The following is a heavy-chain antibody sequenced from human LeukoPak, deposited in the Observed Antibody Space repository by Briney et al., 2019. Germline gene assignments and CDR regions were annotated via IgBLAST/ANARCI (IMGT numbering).Heavy chain of an antibody. V-gene: IGHV4-4*08. CDR3: ARDGYNPIDY. CDR2: IYTSGST. D-gene: IGHD5-24*01. J-gene: IGHJ4*02. CDR1: GGSISSYY. Sequence: SETLSLTCTVSGGSISSYYWSWIRQPPGKGLEWIGYIYTSGSTNYNPSLKSRVTISVDTSKNQFSLKMSSVTAADTAVYYCARDGYNPIDYWGQGTLVTVSS.